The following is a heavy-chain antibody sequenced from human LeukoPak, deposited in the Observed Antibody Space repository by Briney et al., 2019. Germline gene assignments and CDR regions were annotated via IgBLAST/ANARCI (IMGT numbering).Heavy chain of an antibody. J-gene: IGHJ4*02. CDR1: AGSPSEYY. D-gene: IGHD5/OR15-5a*01. V-gene: IGHV4-59*08. Sequence: PSQTLSLTCTVSAGSPSEYYWSWIRHPPGKGLGWIASISYNGLTNYNPSLKSRVTISVDTSKNQFSLKRSSVTAADTAVYYCARQMSGDYDYWGQGTLVTVSS. CDR3: ARQMSGDYDY. CDR2: ISYNGLT.